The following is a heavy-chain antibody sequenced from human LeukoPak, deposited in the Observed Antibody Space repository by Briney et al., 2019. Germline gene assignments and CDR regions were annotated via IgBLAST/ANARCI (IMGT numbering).Heavy chain of an antibody. D-gene: IGHD6-13*01. CDR2: IYYSGST. Sequence: PSETLSLTCTVSGGSISSYYWSWIRQPPGKGLEWIGYIYYSGSTNYNPSLKSRVTISVDTSKNQFSLKLSSVTAADTAVYYCARLITAAGLIYFDYWGQGTLVTVSS. V-gene: IGHV4-59*01. J-gene: IGHJ4*02. CDR3: ARLITAAGLIYFDY. CDR1: GGSISSYY.